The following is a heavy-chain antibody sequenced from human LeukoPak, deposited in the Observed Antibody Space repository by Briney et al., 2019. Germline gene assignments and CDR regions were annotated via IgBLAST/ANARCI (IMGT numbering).Heavy chain of an antibody. V-gene: IGHV3-30*03. CDR3: AHPTEYSSSWYGNWFDP. Sequence: GGSLRLSCAASGFTFSSYSMNWVRQAPGKGLEWVAVISYDGSNKYYADSVKGRFTISRDNSKNTLYLQMNSLRAEDTAVYYCAHPTEYSSSWYGNWFDPWGQGTLVTVSS. J-gene: IGHJ5*02. CDR1: GFTFSSYS. CDR2: ISYDGSNK. D-gene: IGHD6-13*01.